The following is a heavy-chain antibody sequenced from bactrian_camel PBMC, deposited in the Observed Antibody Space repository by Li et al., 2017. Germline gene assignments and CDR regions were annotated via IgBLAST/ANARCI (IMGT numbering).Heavy chain of an antibody. J-gene: IGHJ4*01. Sequence: VQLVESGGGSVEAGGSLRLSCAMTGVSGVIAGIYCMGWFRQRPGQQREEMATIERGSSARVFMGGRFTISRDNSKNTLSLQMNHLEPEDTAMYYCAAARWGCTVSALDDYWGKGTQVTVS. V-gene: IGHV3S53*01. CDR2: IERGSSA. CDR1: GVIAGIYC. CDR3: AAARWGCTVSALDDY. D-gene: IGHD5*01.